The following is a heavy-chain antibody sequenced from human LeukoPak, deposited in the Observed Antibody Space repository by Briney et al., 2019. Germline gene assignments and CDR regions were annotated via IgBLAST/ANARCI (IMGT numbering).Heavy chain of an antibody. CDR1: GFTFSDHY. V-gene: IGHV3-72*01. Sequence: GGSLRLSCAASGFTFSDHYMDWVRQAPGKGLEWVGRTRNKANSYTTEYAASVKGRFTISRDDSKNPLYLQTNSLKTEDTAVYYCAREAVAGFNWFDPWGQGTLVTVSS. CDR3: AREAVAGFNWFDP. CDR2: TRNKANSYTT. D-gene: IGHD6-19*01. J-gene: IGHJ5*02.